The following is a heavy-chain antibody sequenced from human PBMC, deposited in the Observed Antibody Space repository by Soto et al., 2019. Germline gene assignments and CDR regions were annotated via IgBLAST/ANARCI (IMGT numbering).Heavy chain of an antibody. Sequence: QVPLVQSGGGVVQPVRSLRLACAASGFTVNNFGLHWVRQAPGKGPEWVAMISHDGTAKYYADSVKGRFTISRDNSKNTRYLQMSNLRTEDTAVYYCAKDVCSGGWYNYFDSWGHGPLVTVSS. CDR2: ISHDGTAK. J-gene: IGHJ5*01. D-gene: IGHD1-26*01. CDR1: GFTVNNFG. CDR3: AKDVCSGGWYNYFDS. V-gene: IGHV3-30*18.